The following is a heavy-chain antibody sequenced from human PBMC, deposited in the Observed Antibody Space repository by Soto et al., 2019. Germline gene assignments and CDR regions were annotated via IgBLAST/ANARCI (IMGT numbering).Heavy chain of an antibody. CDR1: GFTFDDYA. V-gene: IGHV3-9*01. CDR2: ISWKSGSI. J-gene: IGHJ5*02. CDR3: AKESGCSGYDYSWFDP. Sequence: PGGSLRLSCAASGFTFDDYAMHWVRQAPGKGLVWVSGISWKSGSIGYADSVKCRFTFSRDNAKSSLYLQMNSLRAEHTPLYDCAKESGCSGYDYSWFDPWGQLTLGTVAS. D-gene: IGHD5-12*01.